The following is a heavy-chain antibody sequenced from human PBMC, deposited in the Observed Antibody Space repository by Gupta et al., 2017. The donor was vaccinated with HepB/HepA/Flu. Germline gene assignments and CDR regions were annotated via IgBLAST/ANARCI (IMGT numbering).Heavy chain of an antibody. CDR2: IAHDGSEK. J-gene: IGHJ4*02. V-gene: IGHV3-7*01. Sequence: EEQVVESGGGLVQTGGSLRLSCAGPGFTVSTHFISWVRQAPGKGVEWVANIAHDGSEKQYVDSVKGRFTISRDKAKNSAFLQMNSLTAEETAVYFWARERLTSKGYYRNWGQGTLVTVSS. CDR3: ARERLTSKGYYRN. D-gene: IGHD4-11*01. CDR1: GFTVSTHF.